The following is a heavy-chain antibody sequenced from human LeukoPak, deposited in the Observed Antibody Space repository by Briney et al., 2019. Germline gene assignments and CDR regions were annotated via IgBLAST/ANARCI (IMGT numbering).Heavy chain of an antibody. CDR3: ARLNGYDILTGYYELVLDNWFDP. Sequence: GGSLRLSCAASAFTFSDYYMSWIRQAPGKGLEWVSYISSSSSYTNYADSVKGRFTISRDNAKNSLYLQMNSLRAEETAVYYCARLNGYDILTGYYELVLDNWFDPWGQGTLVTVSS. J-gene: IGHJ5*02. CDR2: ISSSSSYT. V-gene: IGHV3-11*06. CDR1: AFTFSDYY. D-gene: IGHD3-9*01.